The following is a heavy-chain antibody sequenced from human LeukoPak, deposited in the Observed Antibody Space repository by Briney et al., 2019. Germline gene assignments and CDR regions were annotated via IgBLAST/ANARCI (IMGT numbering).Heavy chain of an antibody. Sequence: GESLKISCKGSGYSFNSYWIAWVRPMPGKGLEWRGIIYPGDSDTRYSPSFQGPVTISADKSISTAYLQRNSLKSSGTAMYYCARYGDYGGGGTNWFDPWGQGTLVTVSS. J-gene: IGHJ5*02. CDR1: GYSFNSYW. D-gene: IGHD4-17*01. CDR3: ARYGDYGGGGTNWFDP. V-gene: IGHV5-51*01. CDR2: IYPGDSDT.